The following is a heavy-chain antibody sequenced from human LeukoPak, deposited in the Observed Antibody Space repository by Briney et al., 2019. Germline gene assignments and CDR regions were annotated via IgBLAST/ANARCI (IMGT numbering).Heavy chain of an antibody. Sequence: GGSLRLSCAASGFTFSSYAMSWVRQAPGKGLEWVSASSGSGGSTYYAASGKGRSTISRDNSKNTLYLQMNSLRAEDTAVYYCAKVPAFYYDSSGSYFDFWGQGTLVTVSS. J-gene: IGHJ4*02. CDR3: AKVPAFYYDSSGSYFDF. V-gene: IGHV3-23*01. CDR1: GFTFSSYA. D-gene: IGHD3-22*01. CDR2: SSGSGGST.